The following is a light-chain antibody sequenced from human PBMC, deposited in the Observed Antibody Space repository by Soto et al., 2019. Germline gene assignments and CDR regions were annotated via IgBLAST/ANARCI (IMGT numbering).Light chain of an antibody. CDR1: SSNIGSHT. V-gene: IGLV1-44*01. CDR2: TNN. Sequence: QAVVTQPPSASGTPGQRVTISCSGSSSNIGSHTVHWFRQVPGTAPKLLIYTNNQRPSGVPDRFSGSKSGTSVSLAISGLQSEDEADYYCPAWDDSLNGVVFGGGTKVTVL. J-gene: IGLJ2*01. CDR3: PAWDDSLNGVV.